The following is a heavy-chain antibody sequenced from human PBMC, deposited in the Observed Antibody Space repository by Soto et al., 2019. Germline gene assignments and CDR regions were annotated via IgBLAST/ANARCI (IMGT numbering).Heavy chain of an antibody. V-gene: IGHV3-30-3*01. CDR2: ISYDGSNK. Sequence: GVSLRLSCAASGFTFSSYAMHLVRQAPGKGLEWVAVISYDGSNKYYADSVKGRFTISRDNSKNTLYLQMNSLRAEDTAVYYCARVAARCDIWGQGTMVTVSS. D-gene: IGHD6-13*01. CDR3: ARVAARCDI. J-gene: IGHJ3*02. CDR1: GFTFSSYA.